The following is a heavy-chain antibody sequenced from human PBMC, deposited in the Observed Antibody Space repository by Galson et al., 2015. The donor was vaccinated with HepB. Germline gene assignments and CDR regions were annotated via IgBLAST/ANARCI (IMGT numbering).Heavy chain of an antibody. D-gene: IGHD4-17*01. CDR1: GFTFSSYA. V-gene: IGHV3-30-3*01. CDR2: ISYDGSNK. CDR3: ARERDDYGDLDY. Sequence: SLRLSCAASGFTFSSYAMRWVRQAPGKGLEWVAVISYDGSNKYYADSVKGRFTISRDNSKNTLYLQMNSLRAEDTAVYYCARERDDYGDLDYWGQGTLVTVSS. J-gene: IGHJ4*02.